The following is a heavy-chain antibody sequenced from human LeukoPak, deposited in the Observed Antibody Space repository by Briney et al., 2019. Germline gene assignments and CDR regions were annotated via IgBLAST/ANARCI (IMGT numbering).Heavy chain of an antibody. D-gene: IGHD3/OR15-3a*01. CDR2: IKEDGSEK. J-gene: IGHJ4*02. Sequence: GGSLRLSCAASGFTFSSHWMSWVRQAPRKGLEWLANIKEDGSEKYYVDSVKGRFTISRDNAKNSLFLQMNSLRDEDTATYYCVRDLVWDTGRVDYWGQGTLVTVSS. CDR3: VRDLVWDTGRVDY. V-gene: IGHV3-7*01. CDR1: GFTFSSHW.